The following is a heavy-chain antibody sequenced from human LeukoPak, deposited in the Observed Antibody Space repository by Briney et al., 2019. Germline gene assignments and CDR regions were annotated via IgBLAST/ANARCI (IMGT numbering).Heavy chain of an antibody. CDR2: IGGSDGSR. D-gene: IGHD3-22*01. J-gene: IGHJ4*02. Sequence: GGSLRLSCAASGFTFSTYAMSWVRQAPGKGLELVSGIGGSDGSRYYADSVKGRFIISRDNSKNTLYLQMNSLSADDAAVYYCAKAMYYYDRSGYAAAYYFDYWGQGTLVTVSS. V-gene: IGHV3-23*01. CDR3: AKAMYYYDRSGYAAAYYFDY. CDR1: GFTFSTYA.